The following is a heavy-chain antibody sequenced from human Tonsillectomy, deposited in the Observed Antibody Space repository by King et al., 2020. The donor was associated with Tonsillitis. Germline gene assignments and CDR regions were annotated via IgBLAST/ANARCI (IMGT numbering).Heavy chain of an antibody. J-gene: IGHJ5*02. V-gene: IGHV4-30-4*01. CDR1: GGSISSGDYY. D-gene: IGHD2-15*01. CDR3: AGGRGGYCSGGSCGLFWFDP. CDR2: IYYSGST. Sequence: QLQESGPGLVKPSQTLSLTCTVSGGSISSGDYYWSWIRQPPGKGLECIGYIYYSGSTYYNPSLQSRVTISVDTSKNQFSLKLSSVTAAVTAVYYCAGGRGGYCSGGSCGLFWFDPWGQGTLVTVSS.